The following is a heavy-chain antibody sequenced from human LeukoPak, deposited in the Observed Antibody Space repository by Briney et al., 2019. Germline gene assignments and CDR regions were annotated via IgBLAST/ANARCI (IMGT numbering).Heavy chain of an antibody. CDR3: ARGGYCTTALCYAMNAFDI. J-gene: IGHJ3*02. CDR2: IYGGGAT. Sequence: GGSLRLSCAASGFNVNNNYMSWVRQAPGKGLEWVSIIYGGGATYYADSVKGRFSISRDNAKNSLYLQMNSLRAEDTAVYYCARGGYCTTALCYAMNAFDIWGQGTMVTVSS. V-gene: IGHV3-53*01. D-gene: IGHD2-2*03. CDR1: GFNVNNNY.